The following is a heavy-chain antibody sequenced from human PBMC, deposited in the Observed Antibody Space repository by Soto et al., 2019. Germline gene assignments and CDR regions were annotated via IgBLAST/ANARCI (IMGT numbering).Heavy chain of an antibody. CDR3: SRGLDPYKGRNS. Sequence: SETLSLTCTVSGGSISSYYCSWIRQAPGKGLEWIGEIHPSGSTYYNPSLTSRVTMSLDTSKNQFSLRLSSVTAADTAMYYCSRGLDPYKGRNSWAQGTLVTASS. V-gene: IGHV4-34*01. CDR1: GGSISSYY. J-gene: IGHJ4*02. D-gene: IGHD1-1*01. CDR2: IHPSGST.